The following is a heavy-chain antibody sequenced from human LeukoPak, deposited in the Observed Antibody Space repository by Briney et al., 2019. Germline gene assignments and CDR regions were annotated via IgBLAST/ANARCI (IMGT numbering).Heavy chain of an antibody. CDR2: IYTSGST. CDR3: ARRTVAGTGSLDY. Sequence: PSETLSLTCIVSGGSISSYYWSWIRQPAGKGLEWIGRIYTSGSTYYNPSLKSRVTISVDTSKNQFSLKLSSVTAADTAVYYCARRTVAGTGSLDYWGQGTLVTVSS. V-gene: IGHV4-4*07. CDR1: GGSISSYY. J-gene: IGHJ4*02. D-gene: IGHD6-19*01.